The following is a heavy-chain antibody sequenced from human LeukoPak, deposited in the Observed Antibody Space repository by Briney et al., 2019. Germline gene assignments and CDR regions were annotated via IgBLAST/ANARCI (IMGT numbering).Heavy chain of an antibody. D-gene: IGHD3-10*01. CDR3: ACEVRPWNWFDP. J-gene: IGHJ5*02. Sequence: PSQTMSLTCTVSGGSISSGDYYWSWIRQPPGKGLGWIGYIYYSGSTYYNPSLKSRVTISVDTSKNQFSLKLSSVTAADTAVYYCACEVRPWNWFDPWGQGTLVTVSS. CDR1: GGSISSGDYY. CDR2: IYYSGST. V-gene: IGHV4-30-4*08.